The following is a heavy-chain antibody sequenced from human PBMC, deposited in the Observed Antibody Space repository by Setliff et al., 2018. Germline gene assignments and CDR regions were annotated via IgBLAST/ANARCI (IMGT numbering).Heavy chain of an antibody. CDR3: ARRRYSGSYYNPTGRAFDI. J-gene: IGHJ3*02. CDR2: ISHTGSA. V-gene: IGHV4-38-2*01. CDR1: SYSISSGYF. Sequence: TSETLSLTCAVSSYSISSGYFWGWLRQPPGKGLEWIGSISHTGSADYNPSLASRVTISLDASKNQFSLKLSSVTAADTAAYYCARRRYSGSYYNPTGRAFDIWGQGTMVTVSS. D-gene: IGHD1-26*01.